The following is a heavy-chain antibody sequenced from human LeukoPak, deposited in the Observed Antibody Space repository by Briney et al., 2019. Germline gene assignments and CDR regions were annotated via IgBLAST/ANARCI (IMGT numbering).Heavy chain of an antibody. CDR2: INPDGSAK. Sequence: PGGSLRLSCAASGFTFSNFGMSWVRQAPGKGLEWVANINPDGSAKYYVDSVKGRFTISRDNAENSLYLQMNSLRPEDTAVYYCARHFSTYSYGLDVWGQGTTVTVSS. V-gene: IGHV3-7*01. J-gene: IGHJ6*02. CDR3: ARHFSTYSYGLDV. CDR1: GFTFSNFG. D-gene: IGHD3-3*02.